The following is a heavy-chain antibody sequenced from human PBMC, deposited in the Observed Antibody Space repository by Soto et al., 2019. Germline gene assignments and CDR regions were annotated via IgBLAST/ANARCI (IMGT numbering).Heavy chain of an antibody. Sequence: QLHLVQSGAVVKKPGASVTVSCSASGYPVTAYYMHWVRQAPGRGLEWMGGINPATGAAKYTQTFQGRVTMTRATSTSTVFMELSGLTSEDTAVFYCVRGGGVGVAGSAAFDMWGQGTLVTVSS. J-gene: IGHJ3*02. D-gene: IGHD3-3*01. CDR1: GYPVTAYY. CDR3: VRGGGVGVAGSAAFDM. CDR2: INPATGAA. V-gene: IGHV1-2*02.